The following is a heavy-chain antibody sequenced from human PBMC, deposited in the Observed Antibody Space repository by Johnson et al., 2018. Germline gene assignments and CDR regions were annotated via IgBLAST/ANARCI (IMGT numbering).Heavy chain of an antibody. CDR2: IYSGGTT. CDR3: AKGYTSGYFRFDAFDI. J-gene: IGHJ3*02. CDR1: GVTVSSNY. V-gene: IGHV3-53*01. Sequence: VQLVQSGGGLIQSGGSXRLSCAASGVTVSSNYMTWVRQAPGKGLEWVSIIYSGGTTYYADSVKGRFTISRDNSKNTLFLQMNRLGAEETAVYYRAKGYTSGYFRFDAFDIWGQGTMVTFSS. D-gene: IGHD3-22*01.